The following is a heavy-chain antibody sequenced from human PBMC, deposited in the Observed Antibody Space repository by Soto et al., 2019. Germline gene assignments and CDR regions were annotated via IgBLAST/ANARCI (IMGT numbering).Heavy chain of an antibody. Sequence: GGSLRLSCAASGFTFSSYWMHWVRQAPGKGLVWVSRINSDVSSTGYADSVKGRFTISRDNAKNTLYLQMNTLTAEDTALYYCARAFGGYNPNDYWGQGTLVTVSS. D-gene: IGHD5-12*01. J-gene: IGHJ4*02. CDR1: GFTFSSYW. CDR3: ARAFGGYNPNDY. CDR2: INSDVSST. V-gene: IGHV3-74*01.